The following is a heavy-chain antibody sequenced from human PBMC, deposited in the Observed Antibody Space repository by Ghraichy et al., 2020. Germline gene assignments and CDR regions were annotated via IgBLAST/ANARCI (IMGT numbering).Heavy chain of an antibody. CDR3: AREGGSVVVAATDYYYYGMDV. V-gene: IGHV4-59*06. D-gene: IGHD2-15*01. CDR2: IYYSGST. Sequence: SETLSLTCTVSGGSISSFYWSWIRQPPGKGLEWIGYIYYSGSTYYNPSLKSRVTISVDTSKNQFSLKLSSVTAADTAVYYCAREGGSVVVAATDYYYYGMDVWGQGTTVTVSS. CDR1: GGSISSFY. J-gene: IGHJ6*02.